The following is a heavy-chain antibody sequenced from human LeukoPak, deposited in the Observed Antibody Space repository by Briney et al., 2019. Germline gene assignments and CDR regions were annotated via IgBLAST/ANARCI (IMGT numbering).Heavy chain of an antibody. J-gene: IGHJ5*02. CDR1: GFSFCNYW. CDR2: ISGSGGST. V-gene: IGHV3-23*01. CDR3: AKGRTIAAAGTWGWFDP. Sequence: PGGSLRLSCAASGFSFCNYWMSWVRQVPGKGLEWVSAISGSGGSTYYADSVKGRFTISRDNSKNTLYLQMNSLRAEDTAVYYCAKGRTIAAAGTWGWFDPWGQGTLVTVSS. D-gene: IGHD6-13*01.